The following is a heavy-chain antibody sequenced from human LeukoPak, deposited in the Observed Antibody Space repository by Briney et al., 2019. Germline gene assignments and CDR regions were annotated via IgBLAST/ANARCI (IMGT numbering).Heavy chain of an antibody. CDR1: GFTFNSYA. Sequence: PGGSLRLSCAASGFTFNSYAMSWVRQAPGKGLEWVGRSRHKAKKYSTEYAASVKGRFTISRDDSKNSLYLQMNSLKTEDTAVYYCTTDKDDFWSGYYLWGPIRGLDYWGQGTLVTVSS. J-gene: IGHJ4*02. V-gene: IGHV3-72*01. CDR3: TTDKDDFWSGYYLWGPIRGLDY. CDR2: SRHKAKKYST. D-gene: IGHD3-3*01.